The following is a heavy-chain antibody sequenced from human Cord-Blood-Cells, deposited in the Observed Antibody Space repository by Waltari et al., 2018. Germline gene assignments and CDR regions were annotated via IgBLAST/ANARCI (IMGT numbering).Heavy chain of an antibody. J-gene: IGHJ6*02. Sequence: QVQLVESGGGVVQPGRSLRLSCAASGFTFSSYAMHWVRQAPGKGLGGVAVISYDGSNKYYADSVKGRFTISRDNSKNTLYLQMNSLRAEDTAVYYCARDQDKLLTYYGMDVWGQGTTVTVSS. D-gene: IGHD2-15*01. V-gene: IGHV3-30-3*01. CDR1: GFTFSSYA. CDR3: ARDQDKLLTYYGMDV. CDR2: ISYDGSNK.